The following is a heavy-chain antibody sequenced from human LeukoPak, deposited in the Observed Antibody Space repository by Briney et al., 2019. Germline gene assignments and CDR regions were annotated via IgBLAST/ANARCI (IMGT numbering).Heavy chain of an antibody. Sequence: GASVRVSFRASGGTFIIYAISWGRRAPGQGVEGMGGIIPIFGTANYAQKFQRRVTITTDESTSTAYMELSSLRSEDTAVYYCARGVWNYESVYYYMDVWGKGTTVTVSS. V-gene: IGHV1-69*05. J-gene: IGHJ6*03. D-gene: IGHD1-7*01. CDR1: GGTFIIYA. CDR3: ARGVWNYESVYYYMDV. CDR2: IIPIFGTA.